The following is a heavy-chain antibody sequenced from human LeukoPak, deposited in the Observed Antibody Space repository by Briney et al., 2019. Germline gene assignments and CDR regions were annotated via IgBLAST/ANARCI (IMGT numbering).Heavy chain of an antibody. D-gene: IGHD1-1*01. CDR1: GFTFTSYA. CDR2: IGASGRST. V-gene: IGHV3-23*01. CDR3: AKGTSDFDY. Sequence: GGSLRLSCAASGFTFTSYAMNWVRQAPGKGLEWVSTIGASGRSTYYADSVKGRFTISSDSSKNTLYLQMDSLRAEDTAVYYCAKGTSDFDYWGQGTLVTVSS. J-gene: IGHJ4*02.